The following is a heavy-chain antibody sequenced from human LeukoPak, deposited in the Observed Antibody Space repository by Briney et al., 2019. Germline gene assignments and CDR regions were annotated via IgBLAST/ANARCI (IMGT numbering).Heavy chain of an antibody. CDR1: GGSINSGSYY. V-gene: IGHV4-61*02. Sequence: SETLSLTCTVSGGSINSGSYYWSWIRQPAGKGLEWIGRVHASGSTNYNPSLKSRVTISVDTSKNQFSLKLTSVTAADTAVYYCARDWSSSWLYFDYWGQGTLVTVSS. J-gene: IGHJ4*02. CDR3: ARDWSSSWLYFDY. CDR2: VHASGST. D-gene: IGHD6-13*01.